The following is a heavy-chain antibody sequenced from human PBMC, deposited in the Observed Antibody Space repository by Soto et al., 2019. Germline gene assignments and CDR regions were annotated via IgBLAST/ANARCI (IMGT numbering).Heavy chain of an antibody. CDR2: ISGGGGTM. D-gene: IGHD1-26*01. CDR1: GFTFNKYT. CDR3: ARDKSGSYSIDY. V-gene: IGHV3-48*04. Sequence: EVQLVESGGGLVQSGGSLRLTCAASGFTFNKYTMNWVRQAPGKGLEWLSYISGGGGTMFYADSVKGRVTISRDNAKNALYRQMGSLSAEDTAVYYCARDKSGSYSIDYWGQGTLVTVSS. J-gene: IGHJ4*02.